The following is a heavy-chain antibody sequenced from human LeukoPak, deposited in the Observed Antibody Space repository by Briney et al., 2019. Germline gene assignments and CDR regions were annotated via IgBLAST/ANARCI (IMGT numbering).Heavy chain of an antibody. V-gene: IGHV1-18*01. CDR3: ARAWEPGYCSTTNCFEAPGY. Sequence: ASVKVSCKASGYTFTSYGISWVRQAPGQGLEWMGWISAYNGNTNYAQKLQGGVTMTTDTSTSTAYMELRSLRSDDTAVYYCARAWEPGYCSTTNCFEAPGYWGQGTLVTVSS. CDR2: ISAYNGNT. CDR1: GYTFTSYG. J-gene: IGHJ4*02. D-gene: IGHD2-2*01.